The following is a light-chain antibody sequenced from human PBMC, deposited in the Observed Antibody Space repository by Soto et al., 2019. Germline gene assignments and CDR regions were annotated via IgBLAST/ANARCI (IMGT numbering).Light chain of an antibody. J-gene: IGKJ4*01. CDR1: QSVRSY. CDR3: QHYVTWPLT. V-gene: IGKV3-11*01. CDR2: DAS. Sequence: IVLTQPPATLSLSPGERATLSCRASQSVRSYLAWYQQKPGQAPRLLIYDASNRATGIPARFSGSGSGTDFTLTISSLEPEDFAVYYCQHYVTWPLTFGGGTKVDIK.